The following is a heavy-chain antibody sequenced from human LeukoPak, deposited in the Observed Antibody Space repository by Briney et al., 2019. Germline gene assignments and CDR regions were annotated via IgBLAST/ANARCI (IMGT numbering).Heavy chain of an antibody. CDR2: IYYSGST. Sequence: SETLSLTCTVSGGSISSSTDYWGWIRQPPWKGLEWIANIYYSGSTYYNPSLKSRVTISVDTSKNQFSLKLSSVTAADTAVYYCAGLIRPGWFDPWGQGTLVTVSS. D-gene: IGHD1-14*01. CDR3: AGLIRPGWFDP. V-gene: IGHV4-39*01. J-gene: IGHJ5*02. CDR1: GGSISSSTDY.